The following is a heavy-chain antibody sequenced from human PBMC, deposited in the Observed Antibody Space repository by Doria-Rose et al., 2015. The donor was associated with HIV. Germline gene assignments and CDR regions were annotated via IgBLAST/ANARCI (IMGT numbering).Heavy chain of an antibody. V-gene: IGHV2-26*01. J-gene: IGHJ4*02. CDR1: GVSLSSPGMG. CDR3: ARIKSSRWYHKYYFDF. CDR2: IFPDDET. Sequence: ESGPVLVKPTETLTLTCTVSGVSLSSPGMGVSWIRQPPGKALEWLANIFPDDETSYKTSLKSRLNISRCTSKSQVVLTMTDMDPVYTATYYCARIKSSRWYHKYYFDFWGQGTLVIVSA. D-gene: IGHD6-13*01.